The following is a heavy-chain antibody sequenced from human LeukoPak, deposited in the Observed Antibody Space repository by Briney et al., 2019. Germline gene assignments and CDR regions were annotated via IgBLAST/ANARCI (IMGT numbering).Heavy chain of an antibody. Sequence: GGSLRLSCAASGFTFSSYNMNWVRQAPGKGLEWVSYIRSSGNTIYYADSVRGRFTISRGNAKNSLYLQMNSLRDEDTAVYYCARDVGGYGTKGSYFDSWGQGTLVTVSS. CDR2: IRSSGNTI. J-gene: IGHJ4*02. CDR1: GFTFSSYN. CDR3: ARDVGGYGTKGSYFDS. D-gene: IGHD5-12*01. V-gene: IGHV3-48*02.